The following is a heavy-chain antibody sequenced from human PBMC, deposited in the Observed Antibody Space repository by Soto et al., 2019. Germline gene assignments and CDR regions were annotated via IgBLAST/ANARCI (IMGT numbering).Heavy chain of an antibody. Sequence: QVQLVQSGAEVKKPGASVKVCCKASGYTFSSYGITWVRQAPGRGLEWMGWISAYNGNRNYAQKLQGRVTMTTDTTTSTAYMELRSLRSDDTAVYYCARGSHFSTVTTQKTFAYWGQGTLVTVSS. CDR3: ARGSHFSTVTTQKTFAY. CDR1: GYTFSSYG. V-gene: IGHV1-18*01. D-gene: IGHD4-17*01. J-gene: IGHJ4*02. CDR2: ISAYNGNR.